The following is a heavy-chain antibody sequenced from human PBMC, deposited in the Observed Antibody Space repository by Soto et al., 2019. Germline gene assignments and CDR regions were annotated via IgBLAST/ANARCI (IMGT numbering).Heavy chain of an antibody. CDR3: ARGYYDSNGQSNTFDI. Sequence: SETLSLTCTVSGASISSSYWSWIRQSPGKGLEWIGYVYYSGSTKYNPSLKSRVTISVDTSKNQFSLKLSSMTAADTAVYYCARGYYDSNGQSNTFDIWGQGTMVNVSS. V-gene: IGHV4-59*01. J-gene: IGHJ3*02. D-gene: IGHD3-22*01. CDR2: VYYSGST. CDR1: GASISSSY.